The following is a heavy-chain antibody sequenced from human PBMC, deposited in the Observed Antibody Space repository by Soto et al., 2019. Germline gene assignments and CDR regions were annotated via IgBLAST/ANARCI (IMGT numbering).Heavy chain of an antibody. Sequence: TGGSLRLSCAASGFTFSSYAMGWVRQAPGKGLAWVSTISGSGVSTYYADSVKGRFTISRDNSKNMLYLQMNSLRAEDTALYYCAKDPRIGAAGTGDYWGQGTLVTVSS. CDR1: GFTFSSYA. D-gene: IGHD6-13*01. J-gene: IGHJ4*02. CDR2: ISGSGVST. CDR3: AKDPRIGAAGTGDY. V-gene: IGHV3-23*01.